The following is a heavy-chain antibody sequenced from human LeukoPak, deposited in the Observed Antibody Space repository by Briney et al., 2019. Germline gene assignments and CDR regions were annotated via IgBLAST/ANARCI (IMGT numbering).Heavy chain of an antibody. CDR3: SSQPAALGDDF. V-gene: IGHV3-7*01. D-gene: IGHD2-2*01. Sequence: PGGSLRLSCAASGFTFSSYWMTWVRQAPGKGLEWVANIKQDGSEKYSVDSVKGRFTISRDNAKKSLYLQMNSLRAEDTAVYYCSSQPAALGDDFWGQGILVTVSS. J-gene: IGHJ4*02. CDR1: GFTFSSYW. CDR2: IKQDGSEK.